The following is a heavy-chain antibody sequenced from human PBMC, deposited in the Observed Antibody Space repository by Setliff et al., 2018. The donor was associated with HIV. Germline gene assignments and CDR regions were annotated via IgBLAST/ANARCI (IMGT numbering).Heavy chain of an antibody. CDR3: ARGHMLITYYYYYYMDV. Sequence: PSETLSLTCTVSGGSISGTNYYWSWIRQPPGKGLEWIGYIYYSGSTNYNPSLKSRVTISVVTSKNQFSLKLSSVTAADTAVYYCARGHMLITYYYYYYMDVWGKGTTVTVSS. CDR1: GGSISGTNYY. V-gene: IGHV4-61*01. CDR2: IYYSGST. D-gene: IGHD3-10*02. J-gene: IGHJ6*03.